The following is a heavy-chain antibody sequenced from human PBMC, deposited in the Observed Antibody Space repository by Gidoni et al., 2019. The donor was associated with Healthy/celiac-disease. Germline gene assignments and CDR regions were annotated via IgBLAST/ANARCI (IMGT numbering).Heavy chain of an antibody. V-gene: IGHV1-69*04. J-gene: IGHJ3*02. CDR2: IIPILGIA. D-gene: IGHD6-19*01. Sequence: QVQLVQSGAEVKKPGSSVKVSCKASGGTFSSYPISWVRQAPGQGLEWMGRIIPILGIANYAQKFQGRVTITADKSTSTAYMELSSLRSEDTAVYYCARDLAQWLANRGHAFDIWGQGTMVTVSS. CDR3: ARDLAQWLANRGHAFDI. CDR1: GGTFSSYP.